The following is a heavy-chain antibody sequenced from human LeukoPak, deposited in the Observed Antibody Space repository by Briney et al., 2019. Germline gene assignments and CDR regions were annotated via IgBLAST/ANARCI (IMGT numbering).Heavy chain of an antibody. Sequence: PSETLSLTCAVSGDSISSSSYFWGWIRQPPGKGLEWIGNIYYSGSTYYNPSLKSRVTISVDTSKNQFSLKLSSVTAADTAVYYCARDNYYGSGSYSLGYWGQGTLVTVSS. CDR2: IYYSGST. CDR1: GDSISSSSYF. D-gene: IGHD3-10*01. J-gene: IGHJ4*02. V-gene: IGHV4-39*07. CDR3: ARDNYYGSGSYSLGY.